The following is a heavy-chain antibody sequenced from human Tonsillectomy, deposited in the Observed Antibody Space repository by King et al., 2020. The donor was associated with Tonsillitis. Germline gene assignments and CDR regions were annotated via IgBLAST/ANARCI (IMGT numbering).Heavy chain of an antibody. Sequence: VQLVESGGGLVQPGGSLRLSCAASGFSFSGYAMSWVRQAPGKGLEWVSGVSNSGGVTYYADSVKGRFTISRDNSKNTLYLQMNSLRAEDTALYYCAKAMVVPGLLDSWGQGTLVTVSS. CDR2: VSNSGGVT. J-gene: IGHJ4*02. V-gene: IGHV3-23*04. CDR3: AKAMVVPGLLDS. D-gene: IGHD2-21*02. CDR1: GFSFSGYA.